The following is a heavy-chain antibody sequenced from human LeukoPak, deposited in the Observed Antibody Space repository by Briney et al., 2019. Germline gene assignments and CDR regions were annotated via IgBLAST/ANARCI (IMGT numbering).Heavy chain of an antibody. CDR2: IWYDGSNK. CDR3: ARTGDSSGYFFDY. V-gene: IGHV3-33*01. Sequence: GGSLRLSCAASGFTFSSYGMHWVRQAPGKGLEWVAVIWYDGSNKYYADSVKGRFTIARDNSKNTLYLQMNSLRAEDTAVYYCARTGDSSGYFFDYWGQGTLVTVSS. D-gene: IGHD3-22*01. CDR1: GFTFSSYG. J-gene: IGHJ4*02.